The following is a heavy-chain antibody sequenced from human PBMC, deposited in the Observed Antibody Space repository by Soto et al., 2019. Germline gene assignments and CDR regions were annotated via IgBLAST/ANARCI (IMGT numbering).Heavy chain of an antibody. Sequence: EVQLVESGGGLVQPGRSLRLACAASGFTFGDYAMHWVRLVPGKGLGWVSGISWNSDNTYYADSVKSRLTISRENAKNSLYLQMNSLRGEDTALYYCAKGNDASGHEYPFDSRGQGTLLTVSS. D-gene: IGHD1-1*01. CDR1: GFTFGDYA. V-gene: IGHV3-9*01. CDR3: AKGNDASGHEYPFDS. CDR2: ISWNSDNT. J-gene: IGHJ4*02.